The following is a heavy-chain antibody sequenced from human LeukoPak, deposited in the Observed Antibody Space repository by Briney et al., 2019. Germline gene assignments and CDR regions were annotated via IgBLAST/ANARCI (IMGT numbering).Heavy chain of an antibody. Sequence: SETLSLTCSVSGFSISSGYYWGWIRQSPGKGLQWIGSIDHSGTTFYHPSLTSRVTISVDTSKNQFSLRLSSVTAADTAMYYCVRDVPSGYFGYWGQGTLVSVSS. CDR2: IDHSGTT. V-gene: IGHV4-38-2*02. CDR3: VRDVPSGYFGY. D-gene: IGHD3-22*01. CDR1: GFSISSGYY. J-gene: IGHJ4*02.